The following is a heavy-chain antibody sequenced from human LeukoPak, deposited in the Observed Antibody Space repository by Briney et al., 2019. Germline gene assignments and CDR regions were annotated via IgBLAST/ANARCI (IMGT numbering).Heavy chain of an antibody. CDR3: AREFPRYFDWLLAARDAFDI. CDR2: ISSNGGST. V-gene: IGHV3-64*01. CDR1: GFTFSNYA. D-gene: IGHD3-9*01. Sequence: GGSLRLSCAVSGFTFSNYAMHWVRQAPGKGLEYVSAISSNGGSTYYANSVKGRFTISRDNSKNTLYLQMGSLRAEDTAVYYCAREFPRYFDWLLAARDAFDIWGQGTMVTVSS. J-gene: IGHJ3*02.